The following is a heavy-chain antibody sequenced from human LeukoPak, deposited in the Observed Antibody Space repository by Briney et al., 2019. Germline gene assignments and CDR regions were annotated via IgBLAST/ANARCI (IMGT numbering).Heavy chain of an antibody. Sequence: GGSLRLSCAASGFTFSSYSMNWVRQAPGKELEWVSSISSSSSYIYYADSVKGRFTIYRDNAKNSLYLQMTSLRAEDTAVYYCARDPTNCSGGSCYFFDYWGQGTLVTVSS. V-gene: IGHV3-21*01. J-gene: IGHJ4*02. CDR3: ARDPTNCSGGSCYFFDY. CDR2: ISSSSSYI. D-gene: IGHD2-15*01. CDR1: GFTFSSYS.